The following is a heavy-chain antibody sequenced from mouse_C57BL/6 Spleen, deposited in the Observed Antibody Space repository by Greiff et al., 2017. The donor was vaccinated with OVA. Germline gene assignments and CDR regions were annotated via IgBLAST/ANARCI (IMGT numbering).Heavy chain of an antibody. J-gene: IGHJ3*01. Sequence: VQLQQPGAELVRPGTSVKLSCKASGYTFTSYWMHWEKQRPGQGLEWIGVIDPSDSYTNYNQKFKGKATLTVDTSSSTAYMQLSSLTSEDSAVYYCAGVGRFAYWGQGTLVTVSA. CDR2: IDPSDSYT. CDR3: AGVGRFAY. V-gene: IGHV1-59*01. CDR1: GYTFTSYW. D-gene: IGHD4-1*01.